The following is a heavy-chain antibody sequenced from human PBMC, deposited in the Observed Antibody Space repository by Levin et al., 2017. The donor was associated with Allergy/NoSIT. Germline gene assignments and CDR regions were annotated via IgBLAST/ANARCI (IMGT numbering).Heavy chain of an antibody. Sequence: VASVKVSCKASGYTFTSYYMHWVRQAPGQGLEWMGIINPSGGSTSYAQKFQGRVTMTRDTSTSTVYMELSSLRSEDTAVYYCARANYGSGSYQHNWFDPWGQGTLVTVSS. CDR1: GYTFTSYY. V-gene: IGHV1-46*01. CDR2: INPSGGST. J-gene: IGHJ5*02. CDR3: ARANYGSGSYQHNWFDP. D-gene: IGHD3-10*01.